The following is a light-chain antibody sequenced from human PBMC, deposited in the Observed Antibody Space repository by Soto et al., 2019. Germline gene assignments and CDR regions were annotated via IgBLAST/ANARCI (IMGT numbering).Light chain of an antibody. CDR2: EGS. CDR3: CSHEGSSTYV. CDR1: SSDVGNYNL. J-gene: IGLJ1*01. V-gene: IGLV2-23*01. Sequence: QSVLTQPASVSGSPGQSITISCTGTSSDVGNYNLVSWYQQHPGKAPKLMIYEGSKRPSGVSNRFSGSKSGNTASLTISILQAEDEAAYYCCSHEGSSTYVSGTGTKVTVL.